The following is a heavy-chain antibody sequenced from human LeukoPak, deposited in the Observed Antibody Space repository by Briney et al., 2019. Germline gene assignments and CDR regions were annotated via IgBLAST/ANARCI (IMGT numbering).Heavy chain of an antibody. CDR2: ITSSGSAI. J-gene: IGHJ3*02. Sequence: PGGSLRLSCAASGFTFSDYYMGWIRQAPGNGLEWVAYITSSGSAIYHADSVKGRFTISRDNAKNSLYLQMNTLRAEDTAVYYCARAHKDAFDTWGQGTMVTVSS. CDR3: ARAHKDAFDT. CDR1: GFTFSDYY. V-gene: IGHV3-11*04.